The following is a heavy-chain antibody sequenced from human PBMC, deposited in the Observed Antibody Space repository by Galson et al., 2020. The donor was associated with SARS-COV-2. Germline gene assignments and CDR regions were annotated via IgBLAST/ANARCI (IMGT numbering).Heavy chain of an antibody. CDR2: AWFDGHTR. Sequence: GESLKISCVASGFTSDIYAMHWVRQAPGKGLEWVGFAWFDGHTRYYADSVKGRFVISKDDVNDTLYLDIHSLRAEDTAVYHCAADPPQSGYALDIWGQGTMVTVS. V-gene: IGHV3-30*02. CDR1: GFTSDIYA. D-gene: IGHD3-3*01. J-gene: IGHJ3*02. CDR3: AADPPQSGYALDI.